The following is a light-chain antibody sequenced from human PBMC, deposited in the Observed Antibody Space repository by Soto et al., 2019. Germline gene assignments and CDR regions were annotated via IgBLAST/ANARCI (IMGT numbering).Light chain of an antibody. CDR3: QQYGSSPPYT. CDR2: GSS. Sequence: ILTQSPGTLSLSPGDRATLSCRASQSVSNNYLAWYQEKPGQAPRLLIFGSSDRATGIPDRFSGSGSGTDFTLTISRLEPEDFAVYSCQQYGSSPPYTFGQGTKLEIK. V-gene: IGKV3-20*01. CDR1: QSVSNNY. J-gene: IGKJ2*01.